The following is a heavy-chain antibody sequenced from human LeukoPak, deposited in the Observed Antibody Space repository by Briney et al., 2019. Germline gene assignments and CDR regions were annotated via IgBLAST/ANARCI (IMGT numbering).Heavy chain of an antibody. CDR2: IYYNGTT. CDR3: ARYTVTHNWFDP. J-gene: IGHJ5*02. D-gene: IGHD4-17*01. V-gene: IGHV4-59*01. Sequence: SETLSLTCTVSGGSISDYYWNWIRQPPGKGLEWIGYIYYNGTTNYNPSLKSRVTISVDTSKSLFSLKLSSVTAADTAVYYCARYTVTHNWFDPRGQGTLVTVSS. CDR1: GGSISDYY.